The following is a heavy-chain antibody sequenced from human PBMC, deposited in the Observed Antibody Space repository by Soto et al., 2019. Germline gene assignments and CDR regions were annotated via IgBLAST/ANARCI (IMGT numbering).Heavy chain of an antibody. J-gene: IGHJ4*02. CDR2: MYYSGST. CDR1: GGSVSSGSYY. Sequence: PSETLSLTCNVSGGSVSSGSYYWSWIRQPPGKGLEWIGYMYYSGSTTYNPSLKSRVTISIDTSKNQFSLKLSSVTAADTAVYYCARDVKYAATWSSGFRYWSQGTLVTVSS. D-gene: IGHD2-2*01. CDR3: ARDVKYAATWSSGFRY. V-gene: IGHV4-61*01.